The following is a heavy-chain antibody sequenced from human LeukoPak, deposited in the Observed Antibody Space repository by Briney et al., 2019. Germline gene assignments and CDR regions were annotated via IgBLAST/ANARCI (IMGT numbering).Heavy chain of an antibody. Sequence: VASAKVSCKASGYTFTSYGISWVRQAPGQGLEWMGWISAYNGNTNYAQKLQGRVTMTTDTSTSTAYMELRSLRSDDTAVYYCARVSMSGWYQEPTYYFDYWGQGTLVTVSS. D-gene: IGHD6-19*01. J-gene: IGHJ4*02. CDR1: GYTFTSYG. CDR2: ISAYNGNT. CDR3: ARVSMSGWYQEPTYYFDY. V-gene: IGHV1-18*01.